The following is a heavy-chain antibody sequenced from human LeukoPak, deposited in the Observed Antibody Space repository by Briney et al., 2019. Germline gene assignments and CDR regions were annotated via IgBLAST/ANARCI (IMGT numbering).Heavy chain of an antibody. CDR2: ISSSSSYI. CDR1: GFTFSRYW. J-gene: IGHJ4*02. Sequence: PGGSLRLSCVASGFTFSRYWMHWVRQAPGKGLEWVSSISSSSSYIYYADSVKGRFTISRDNAKNSLYLQMNSLRAEDTAVYYCARSYSSSWYNGGYWGQGTLVTVSS. D-gene: IGHD6-13*01. CDR3: ARSYSSSWYNGGY. V-gene: IGHV3-21*01.